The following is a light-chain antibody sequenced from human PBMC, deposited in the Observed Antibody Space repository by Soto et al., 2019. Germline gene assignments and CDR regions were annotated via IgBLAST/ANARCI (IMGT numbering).Light chain of an antibody. CDR2: KAS. Sequence: DIQMTQSPSTLSASVGDRVTITCRASQSISSWLAWYQQKPGKAPKLLIYKASTLESGVPSNFSGSGSGTEFTLTISSLQPEDFATYYCQQYNSYSEAFGQGTKVDIK. CDR3: QQYNSYSEA. V-gene: IGKV1-5*03. CDR1: QSISSW. J-gene: IGKJ1*01.